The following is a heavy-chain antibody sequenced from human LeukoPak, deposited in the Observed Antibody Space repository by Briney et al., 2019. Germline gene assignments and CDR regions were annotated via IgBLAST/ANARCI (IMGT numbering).Heavy chain of an antibody. D-gene: IGHD6-19*01. V-gene: IGHV3-74*01. Sequence: GGSLRLSCAASGFTFSSYWMHWVRQAPGKGLVWVSRINSDGSSTSYADSVKGRFTISRDNSKNTVYLQMNSLRAEDTAVYYCAKVSSGWYVDYFNYWGQGTLVTVSS. CDR1: GFTFSSYW. CDR2: INSDGSST. J-gene: IGHJ4*02. CDR3: AKVSSGWYVDYFNY.